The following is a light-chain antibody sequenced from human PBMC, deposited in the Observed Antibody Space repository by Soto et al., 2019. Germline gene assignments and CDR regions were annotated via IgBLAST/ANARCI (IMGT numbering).Light chain of an antibody. CDR3: QQSYSTLWT. V-gene: IGKV1-39*01. J-gene: IGKJ1*01. Sequence: DIQMTQSPSSLSASVGDRVTITCRASQSISSYVNWDQQKPGKAPKLLIYAASSLQSGVPSRFSGSGSGTDFTLTISSLQPEDFATYYCQQSYSTLWTFGQGTKVDIK. CDR1: QSISSY. CDR2: AAS.